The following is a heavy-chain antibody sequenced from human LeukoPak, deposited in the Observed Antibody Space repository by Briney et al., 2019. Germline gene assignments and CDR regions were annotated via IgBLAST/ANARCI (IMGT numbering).Heavy chain of an antibody. CDR2: ISYSGGT. CDR3: AGHDSRGYYVAY. CDR1: GDSITSSSFF. V-gene: IGHV4-39*01. Sequence: SETLSLTCTVSGDSITSSSFFWDWIRQPPGRGLEWIVNISYSGGTNYNPSLQSRVTISVDTSKNQFSLKLSSVTAADTAVYFCAGHDSRGYYVAYWGQGALVTVSS. J-gene: IGHJ4*02. D-gene: IGHD3-22*01.